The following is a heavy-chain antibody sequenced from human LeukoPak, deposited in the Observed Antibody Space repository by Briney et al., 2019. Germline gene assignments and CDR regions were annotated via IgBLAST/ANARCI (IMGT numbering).Heavy chain of an antibody. V-gene: IGHV5-51*01. CDR3: ARSTGLDAFHI. D-gene: IGHD2-2*01. Sequence: GESLKIACQGSGYRFTSYWIGWVRQMPGKGREWMGIIYPGDSDTRYSPSFQGQVTIEADKASSTAYLQWSSLKASDIAMYYCARSTGLDAFHIGGQGTMVTVSS. J-gene: IGHJ3*02. CDR2: IYPGDSDT. CDR1: GYRFTSYW.